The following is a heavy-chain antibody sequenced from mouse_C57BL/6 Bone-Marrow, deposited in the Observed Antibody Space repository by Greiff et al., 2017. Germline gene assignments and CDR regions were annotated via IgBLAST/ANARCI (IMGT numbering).Heavy chain of an antibody. CDR3: ASSYYGSSYYAMDY. CDR2: IDPSDSET. D-gene: IGHD1-1*01. J-gene: IGHJ4*01. CDR1: GYTFTSYW. V-gene: IGHV1-52*01. Sequence: QVQLQQPGAELVRPGSSVKLSCKASGYTFTSYWMHWVKQRPIQGLEWIGNIDPSDSETHYNQKFKDKATLTVDKSSSTAYMQLSSLTSEDSAVYYCASSYYGSSYYAMDYWGQGTSVTVSS.